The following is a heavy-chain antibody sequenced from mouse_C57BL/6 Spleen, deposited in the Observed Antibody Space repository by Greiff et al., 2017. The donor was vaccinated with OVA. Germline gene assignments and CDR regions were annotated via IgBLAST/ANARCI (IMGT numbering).Heavy chain of an antibody. J-gene: IGHJ2*01. V-gene: IGHV7-3*01. CDR2: IRNKANGYTT. D-gene: IGHD1-1*01. Sequence: EVQGVESGGGLVQPGGSLSLSCAASGFTFTDYYMSWVRQPPGKALEWLGFIRNKANGYTTEYSASVKGRFTISRDNSQSILYLQMNALRAEDSATYYCARSLYGSSRGYLDYWGQGTTLTVSS. CDR1: GFTFTDYY. CDR3: ARSLYGSSRGYLDY.